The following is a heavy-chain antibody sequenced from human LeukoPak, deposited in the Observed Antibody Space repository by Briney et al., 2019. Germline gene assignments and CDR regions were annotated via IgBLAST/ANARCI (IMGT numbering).Heavy chain of an antibody. D-gene: IGHD2-2*03. J-gene: IGHJ5*02. CDR1: GFKFTNYS. V-gene: IGHV3-48*04. CDR2: ISNISTTI. CDR3: ARWIFFDP. Sequence: GRSLRLSCAASGFKFTNYSMNCVRQAPGKGLDWVSYISNISTTIYYEDSVKVRFAISRDNAKNSLYLQMNSLRAEDTPVYYCARWIFFDPWGQGTLVTVSS.